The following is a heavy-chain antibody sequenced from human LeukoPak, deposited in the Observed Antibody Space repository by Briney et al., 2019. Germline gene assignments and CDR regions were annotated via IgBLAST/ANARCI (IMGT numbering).Heavy chain of an antibody. D-gene: IGHD3-3*01. Sequence: PGGSLRLSCAASGFTFSSYAMSWVRQAPGKGLEWVSAISGSGGSTYYADSVKGRFTISRDNSKNTLYLQMNSLRAEDTAVYYCAKDGSYDFWSGYYTGIKYYYYYMDVWGKGTTVTVSS. CDR1: GFTFSSYA. J-gene: IGHJ6*03. CDR3: AKDGSYDFWSGYYTGIKYYYYYMDV. CDR2: ISGSGGST. V-gene: IGHV3-23*01.